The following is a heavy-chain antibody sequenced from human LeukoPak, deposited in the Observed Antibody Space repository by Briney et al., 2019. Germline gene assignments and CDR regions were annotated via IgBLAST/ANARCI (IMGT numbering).Heavy chain of an antibody. J-gene: IGHJ4*02. D-gene: IGHD3-22*01. CDR3: ASLDYYDSSN. CDR2: IIPIFGTA. CDR1: GGTFSSYA. V-gene: IGHV1-69*05. Sequence: SVKVSCKASGGTFSSYAISWVRQAPGQGLEWMGRIIPIFGTANYAQKFLGRVTITTDESTSTAYMELSSLRSEDTAVYYCASLDYYDSSNWGQGTLVTVSS.